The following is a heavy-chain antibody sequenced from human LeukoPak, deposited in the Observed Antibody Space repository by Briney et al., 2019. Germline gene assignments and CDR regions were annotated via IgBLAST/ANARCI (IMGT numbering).Heavy chain of an antibody. Sequence: GGSLRLSCAASGFTFSSYWMSWVRQAPGKGLEWVANIKQDGSEKYYVDSVKGRFTISRDNAKSSLYLQMNSLRAEDTAVYYCARETEGSNWYDYFDYWGQGTLVTVSS. CDR3: ARETEGSNWYDYFDY. CDR2: IKQDGSEK. CDR1: GFTFSSYW. D-gene: IGHD6-13*01. V-gene: IGHV3-7*01. J-gene: IGHJ4*02.